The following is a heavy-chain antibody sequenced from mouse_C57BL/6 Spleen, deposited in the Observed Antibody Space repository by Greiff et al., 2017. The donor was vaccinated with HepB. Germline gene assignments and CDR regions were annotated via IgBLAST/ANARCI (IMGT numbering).Heavy chain of an antibody. CDR1: GFTFSSYA. D-gene: IGHD2-4*01. CDR2: ISSGGDYI. Sequence: EVHLVESGEGLVKPGGSLKLSCAASGFTFSSYAMSWVRQTPEKRLEWVAYISSGGDYIYYADTVKGRFTISRDNARNTLYLQMSSLKSEDTAMYYCTREGYDYDVGHYYAMDYWGQGTSVTVSS. V-gene: IGHV5-9-1*02. J-gene: IGHJ4*01. CDR3: TREGYDYDVGHYYAMDY.